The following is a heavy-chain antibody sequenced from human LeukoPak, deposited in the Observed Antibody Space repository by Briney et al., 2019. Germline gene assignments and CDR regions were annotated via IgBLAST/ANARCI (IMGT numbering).Heavy chain of an antibody. CDR3: ARDFSSS. V-gene: IGHV3-30*01. Sequence: GRSLRLSCAASGFTFSSYAMHWVRQAPGKGLEWVAVISYDGSNKYYADSVKGRFTISRDNSKNTLYLQMNSLRAEDTAVYYCARDFSSSWGQGTLVTVSS. CDR2: ISYDGSNK. D-gene: IGHD6-6*01. J-gene: IGHJ5*02. CDR1: GFTFSSYA.